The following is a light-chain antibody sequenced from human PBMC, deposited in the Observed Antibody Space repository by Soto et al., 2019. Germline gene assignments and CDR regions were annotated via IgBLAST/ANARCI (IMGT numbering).Light chain of an antibody. CDR2: KAS. V-gene: IGKV1-5*03. Sequence: DIQMTQSPSTLSASVGDRVIITCRASQSISNWLAWYQQKPGKAPKVLICKASSLESGVPSRFSGGGSGTEFTLTISSLQPDDFATYYCQQYKSYPWTFDQGTKVDIK. J-gene: IGKJ1*01. CDR3: QQYKSYPWT. CDR1: QSISNW.